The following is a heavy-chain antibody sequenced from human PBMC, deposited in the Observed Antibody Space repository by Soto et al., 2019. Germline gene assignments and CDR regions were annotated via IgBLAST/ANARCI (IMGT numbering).Heavy chain of an antibody. Sequence: EVQVLESGGGLVQPGGSLGLSCAASGFTFSNYAMTWVRQAPGKGLEWVSAISGSGVNTYYADSVKGRFTISRDNSKNTLYLQMHSLRAEDTAVYYCAKVLPLKSGRYGGNNWFDPWGQGTLVTVSS. CDR3: AKVLPLKSGRYGGNNWFDP. J-gene: IGHJ5*02. CDR2: ISGSGVNT. V-gene: IGHV3-23*01. CDR1: GFTFSNYA. D-gene: IGHD3-16*01.